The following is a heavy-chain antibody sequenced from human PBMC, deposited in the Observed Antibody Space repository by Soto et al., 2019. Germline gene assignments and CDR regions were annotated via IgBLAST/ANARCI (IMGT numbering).Heavy chain of an antibody. D-gene: IGHD6-19*01. V-gene: IGHV1-18*01. CDR2: INTYNANT. J-gene: IGHJ4*02. CDR1: GYTFSNYG. Sequence: QVQLVQSGAEVKKPGASVKVSCKASGYTFSNYGISWVRQAPGQGLEWMGWINTYNANTNYAQKLQGRVTMTTDTSTSTAYMELRSLRSDDTAFYYCARDGLPSQGQWLADFGYWGQGTLVTVSS. CDR3: ARDGLPSQGQWLADFGY.